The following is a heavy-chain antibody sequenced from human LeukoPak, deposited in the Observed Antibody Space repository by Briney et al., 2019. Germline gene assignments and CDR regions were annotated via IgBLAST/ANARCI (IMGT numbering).Heavy chain of an antibody. D-gene: IGHD3-10*01. V-gene: IGHV1-2*02. CDR2: INPNSGGT. CDR1: GYTFTGYY. J-gene: IGHJ5*02. CDR3: ARARYYYGSGTSEFDP. Sequence: ASVKVSCKASGYTFTGYYMHWVRQAPGQGLEWMGWINPNSGGTNYAQKFQGRVTMTRDTSISTAYMELSRLRSDDTAVYYCARARYYYGSGTSEFDPWGQETLATVSS.